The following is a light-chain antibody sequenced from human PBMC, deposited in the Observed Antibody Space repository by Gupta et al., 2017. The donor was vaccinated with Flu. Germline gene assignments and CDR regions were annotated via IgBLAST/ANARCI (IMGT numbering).Light chain of an antibody. Sequence: TSSDGGGEDQASWYQQDPGKAPKLIYYGVNKRPSGVPDRFSGSKSGNTASLTVSGLRPEDEAQDYCGSYAGSNEGVFGGGTKLTVL. CDR3: GSYAGSNEGV. CDR1: SSDGGGEDQ. V-gene: IGLV2-8*01. J-gene: IGLJ3*02. CDR2: GVN.